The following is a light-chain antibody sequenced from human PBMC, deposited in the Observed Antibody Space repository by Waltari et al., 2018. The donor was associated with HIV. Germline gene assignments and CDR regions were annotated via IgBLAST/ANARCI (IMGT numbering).Light chain of an antibody. CDR2: ANT. CDR1: SSNIGSHT. CDR3: AAWDDSLNGRI. V-gene: IGLV1-44*01. J-gene: IGLJ2*01. Sequence: QSVLTQPPSASGTPGQRVTMSCSGSSSNIGSHTVQWYQHLPGPAPKLLIYANTQRPSGVPDRFSGSKSGTSASLAISGLQSDDEADYYCAAWDDSLNGRIFGGGTKLTVL.